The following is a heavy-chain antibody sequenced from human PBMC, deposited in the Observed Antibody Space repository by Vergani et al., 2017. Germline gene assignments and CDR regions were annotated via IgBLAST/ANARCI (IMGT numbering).Heavy chain of an antibody. Sequence: QVQLVQSGAEVKKPGSSVKVSCKASGGTFSSYAISWVRQAPGQGLEWMGIINPSGGSTSYAQKFQGRVTMTRDTSTSTVYMELSSLRSEDTAVYYCARDLGSLNWFDPWGQGTLVTVSS. CDR3: ARDLGSLNWFDP. D-gene: IGHD6-13*01. CDR1: GGTFSSYA. J-gene: IGHJ5*02. CDR2: INPSGGST. V-gene: IGHV1-46*01.